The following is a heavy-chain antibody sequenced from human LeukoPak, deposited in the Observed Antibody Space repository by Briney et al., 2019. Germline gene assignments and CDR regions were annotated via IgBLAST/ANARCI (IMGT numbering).Heavy chain of an antibody. CDR1: GGSFSGFY. CDR3: ARGHVGSYMFYYYMVWTS. J-gene: IGHJ6*02. V-gene: IGHV4-34*01. CDR2: ISHSGAT. Sequence: SETLSLTCAVHGGSFSGFYWTWIRQSPKKGLEWIGEISHSGATNYNPSLKSRVTILLDTSKNQFSLKMRSVTAADTAVYYCARGHVGSYMFYYYMVWTSGAKGPRSPSP. D-gene: IGHD2-2*02.